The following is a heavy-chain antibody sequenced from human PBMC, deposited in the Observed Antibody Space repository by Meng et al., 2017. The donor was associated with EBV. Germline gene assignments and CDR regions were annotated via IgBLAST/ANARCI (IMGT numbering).Heavy chain of an antibody. CDR1: GYTFTGYY. D-gene: IGHD6-13*01. CDR3: AKGADLAAAGTFWFDP. Sequence: QVQLLQSGAEVEKTGASVKVSCNASGYTFTGYYMHWVRQAPGQGLEWMGRINPNSGGTNYAQKFQGRVTMTRDTSISTAYMELSRLRSDDTAVYYCAKGADLAAAGTFWFDPWGQRTLVTVSS. CDR2: INPNSGGT. V-gene: IGHV1-2*06. J-gene: IGHJ5*02.